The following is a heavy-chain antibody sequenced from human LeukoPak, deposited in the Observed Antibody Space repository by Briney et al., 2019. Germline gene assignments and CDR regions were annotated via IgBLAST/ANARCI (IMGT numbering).Heavy chain of an antibody. CDR2: IKEDGSDK. CDR1: GFTFSNYW. Sequence: GGSLRLSCAASGFTFSNYWMSWVRQAPGKGLEGLANIKEDGSDKYYVDSVKGRFTISRDNSKTTLYLQMNSLSAEDTAVYYCAKDYHFGTSRNYFDYWGQGTLVTVSS. J-gene: IGHJ4*02. V-gene: IGHV3-7*01. D-gene: IGHD3-3*01. CDR3: AKDYHFGTSRNYFDY.